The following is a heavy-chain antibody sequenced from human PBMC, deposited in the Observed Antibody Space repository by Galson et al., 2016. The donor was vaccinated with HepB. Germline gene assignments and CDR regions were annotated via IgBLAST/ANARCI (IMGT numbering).Heavy chain of an antibody. CDR3: ATRRADISRG. Sequence: SLRLSCAASGFTVSHHYMSWVRQAPGKGLEWVSLIYSGGSPSYADSVKGRFTIPRDNSKNTLYHQMNNLRAEDTAVYYCATRRADISRGWGQGTLVTVSS. CDR1: GFTVSHHY. V-gene: IGHV3-66*01. CDR2: IYSGGSP. D-gene: IGHD5-12*01. J-gene: IGHJ4*02.